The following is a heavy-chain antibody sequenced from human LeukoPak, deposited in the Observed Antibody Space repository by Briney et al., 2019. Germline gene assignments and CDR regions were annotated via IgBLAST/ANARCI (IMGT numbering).Heavy chain of an antibody. Sequence: GASVKVSCKVSGYTLTELSMHWVRQAPGKGLEWMGGFDPEDGETISAQKFQGRVTMTEDTSTDTAYMELSSLRSEDTAVYYCATSSVVVVAATLDYWGQGTLVTVSS. D-gene: IGHD2-15*01. CDR1: GYTLTELS. CDR2: FDPEDGET. J-gene: IGHJ4*02. CDR3: ATSSVVVVAATLDY. V-gene: IGHV1-24*01.